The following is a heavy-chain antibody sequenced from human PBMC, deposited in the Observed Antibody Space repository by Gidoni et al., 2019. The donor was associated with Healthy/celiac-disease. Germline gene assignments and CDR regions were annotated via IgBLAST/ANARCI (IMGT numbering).Heavy chain of an antibody. CDR1: GVTCSSYA. D-gene: IGHD1-26*01. J-gene: IGHJ6*02. Sequence: EVQMLEYGGGWVQPGGSLRRACAAAGVTCSSYAMSWVRQAPGKGLEWVSAISGRGGSTYYADSVKGRFTISRDNSKNTLYLQMNSLRAEDTAVYYCAKVNLYSGSRGGMDVWGQGTTVTVSS. CDR2: ISGRGGST. CDR3: AKVNLYSGSRGGMDV. V-gene: IGHV3-23*01.